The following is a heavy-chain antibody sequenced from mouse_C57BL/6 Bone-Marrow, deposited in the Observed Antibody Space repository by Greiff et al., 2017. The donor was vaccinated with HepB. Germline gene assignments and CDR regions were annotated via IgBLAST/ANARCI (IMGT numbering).Heavy chain of an antibody. CDR1: GYTFTSYW. Sequence: QVQLKQPGAELVKPGASVKLSCKASGYTFTSYWMHWVKQRPGQGLEWIGMIHPNSGSTNYNEKFKSKATLTVDKSSSTAYMQLSSLTSEDSAVYYCASPPNYGRRRGVAYWGQGTLVTVSA. J-gene: IGHJ3*01. D-gene: IGHD1-1*01. CDR3: ASPPNYGRRRGVAY. CDR2: IHPNSGST. V-gene: IGHV1-64*01.